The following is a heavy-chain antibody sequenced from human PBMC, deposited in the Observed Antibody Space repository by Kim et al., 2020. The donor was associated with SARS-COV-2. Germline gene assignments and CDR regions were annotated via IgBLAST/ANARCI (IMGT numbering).Heavy chain of an antibody. J-gene: IGHJ3*02. CDR2: IYYSGST. CDR1: GGSISSGDYY. V-gene: IGHV4-30-4*01. Sequence: SETLSLTCTVSGGSISSGDYYWSWIRQPPGKGLEWIGYIYYSGSTYYNPSLKSRVTISVDTSKNQFSLKLSSVTAADTAVYYCARAPTYGDAFDIWGQGTMVTVSS. CDR3: ARAPTYGDAFDI. D-gene: IGHD3-16*01.